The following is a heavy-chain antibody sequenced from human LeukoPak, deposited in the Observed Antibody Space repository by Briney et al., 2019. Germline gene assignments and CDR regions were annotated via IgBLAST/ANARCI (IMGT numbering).Heavy chain of an antibody. CDR3: ARGNSEPDAFDI. D-gene: IGHD1-14*01. Sequence: SETLSLTCTVSGGSISSYYWSWIRQPPGKGLEWIGYIYYSGSTNYNPSLKSRVTISVDTSKNQFSLKLSSVTAADTAVYYCARGNSEPDAFDIWGQGTMVTVSS. J-gene: IGHJ3*02. CDR2: IYYSGST. V-gene: IGHV4-59*12. CDR1: GGSISSYY.